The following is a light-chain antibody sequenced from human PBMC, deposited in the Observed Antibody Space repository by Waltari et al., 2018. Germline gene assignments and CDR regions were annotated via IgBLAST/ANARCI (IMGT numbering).Light chain of an antibody. Sequence: DIVLTQSPDTLSLSPGERAILSCRASQRISTYLAWYQQTPDQAPRLLIYGASRRAADIPDRFSGSGYGTDFTLTISRLEPEDFAVYYCQRYGSSPYIFGQGTKLEIK. CDR1: QRISTY. CDR2: GAS. V-gene: IGKV3-20*01. J-gene: IGKJ2*01. CDR3: QRYGSSPYI.